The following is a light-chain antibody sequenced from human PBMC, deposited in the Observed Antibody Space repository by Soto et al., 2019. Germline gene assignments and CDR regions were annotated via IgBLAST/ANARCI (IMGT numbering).Light chain of an antibody. CDR3: SSYAGRNSYV. Sequence: QSVLTQPPSASGSPGQSVTISCTGTSSDVGGYNYVSWYQQHPGKAPKLMIYDVSKRPSGVPDRFSASKSGNTASLTVSGLQAEDEAEYYCSSYAGRNSYVFGAGTKVTVL. CDR2: DVS. J-gene: IGLJ1*01. V-gene: IGLV2-8*01. CDR1: SSDVGGYNY.